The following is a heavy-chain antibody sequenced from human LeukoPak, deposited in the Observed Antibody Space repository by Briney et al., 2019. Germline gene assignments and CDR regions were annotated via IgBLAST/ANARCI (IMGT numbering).Heavy chain of an antibody. D-gene: IGHD5-24*01. CDR2: IWYDGSNK. Sequence: PGGSLRLSCSASGFTFKSYAMHWVRQAPGKGLEWVAVIWYDGSNKYYADSVKGRFTISRDNSKNTLYLQMNSLRAEDTAVYYCAREIEMALGYWGQGTLVTVPS. CDR1: GFTFKSYA. J-gene: IGHJ4*02. V-gene: IGHV3-33*08. CDR3: AREIEMALGY.